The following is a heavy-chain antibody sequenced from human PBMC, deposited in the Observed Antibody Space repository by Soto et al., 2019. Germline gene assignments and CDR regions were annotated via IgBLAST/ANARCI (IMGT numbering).Heavy chain of an antibody. Sequence: PGESLRLSCAASGFTFSSYSMNWVRQAPGKGLEWVSSISSSSSYIYYADSVKGRFTISRDNAKNTLYLQMNSLRAEDTAVYYCARGVMGSGYYLDYWGQGTLVTVSS. J-gene: IGHJ4*02. D-gene: IGHD3-3*01. CDR1: GFTFSSYS. V-gene: IGHV3-21*01. CDR3: ARGVMGSGYYLDY. CDR2: ISSSSSYI.